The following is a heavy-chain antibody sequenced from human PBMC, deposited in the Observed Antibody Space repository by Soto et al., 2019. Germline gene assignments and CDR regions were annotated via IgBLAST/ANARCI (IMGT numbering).Heavy chain of an antibody. Sequence: EVQLVQSGAEVKKPGESLQISCKGSGYSFTSYWIGWVRQMPGKGLECMGIIYPGDSDTRYSPSFQGQVTISADKSISTAYLQWSSLKASDTAMYYCARGGQCSTTSCYEDDAFDIWGQGTMVTVSS. J-gene: IGHJ3*02. CDR2: IYPGDSDT. V-gene: IGHV5-51*03. D-gene: IGHD2-2*01. CDR3: ARGGQCSTTSCYEDDAFDI. CDR1: GYSFTSYW.